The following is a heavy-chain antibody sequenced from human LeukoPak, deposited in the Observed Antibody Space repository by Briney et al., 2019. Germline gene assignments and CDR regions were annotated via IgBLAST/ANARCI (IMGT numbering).Heavy chain of an antibody. CDR2: ISYDGRNI. V-gene: IGHV3-30*04. CDR3: ARGDKVGAHHYYGMDV. D-gene: IGHD1-26*01. Sequence: GGSLRLSCAASGFTFSSYAMHWVRQAPGKGLEWVAVISYDGRNICYADSVKGRFTISRDNAKNTLYLQMNSLRVEDTAVYYCARGDKVGAHHYYGMDVWGQGTTVTVSS. J-gene: IGHJ6*02. CDR1: GFTFSSYA.